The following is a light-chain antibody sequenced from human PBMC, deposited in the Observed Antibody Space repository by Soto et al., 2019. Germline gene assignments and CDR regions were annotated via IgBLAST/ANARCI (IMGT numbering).Light chain of an antibody. V-gene: IGKV3-15*01. CDR3: QQCRNWPLT. J-gene: IGKJ4*01. Sequence: ESVMTQSPATPSVSPGEGATLSCKASQNVYNNLAWYQQRPGQPPRLLIYDASTRATGISARFSGSGYGTEYTLTISSLQSEDFAVYFCQQCRNWPLTFGGGTKV. CDR1: QNVYNN. CDR2: DAS.